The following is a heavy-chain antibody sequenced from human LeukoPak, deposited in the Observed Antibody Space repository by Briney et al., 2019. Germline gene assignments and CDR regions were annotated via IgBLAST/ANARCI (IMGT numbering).Heavy chain of an antibody. CDR1: GFTFSSYS. CDR2: ISSSSSYI. J-gene: IGHJ4*02. CDR3: ARDQITMVRGGALDY. Sequence: SGGSLRLSCAASGFTFSSYSMNWVRQAPGKGLEWVSSISSSSSYIYYADSVKGRFTISRDNAKSSLYLQMNSLRAEDTAVYYCARDQITMVRGGALDYWGQGTLVTVSS. D-gene: IGHD3-10*01. V-gene: IGHV3-21*01.